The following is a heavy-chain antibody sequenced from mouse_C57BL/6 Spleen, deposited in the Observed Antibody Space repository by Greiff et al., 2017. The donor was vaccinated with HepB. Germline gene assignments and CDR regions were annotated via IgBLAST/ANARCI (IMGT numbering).Heavy chain of an antibody. J-gene: IGHJ3*01. CDR1: GFSFHTYA. CDR3: VRQTGTTWFAY. D-gene: IGHD4-1*01. V-gene: IGHV10-1*01. Sequence: EVKLMESGGGLVQPKGSLKLSCAASGFSFHTYAMNWVRQAPGKGLEWVARIRSKSNNYATYYADSVKDRFTISRDDSESMLYLQMNNLKTEDTAMYYCVRQTGTTWFAYWGQGTLVTVSA. CDR2: IRSKSNNYAT.